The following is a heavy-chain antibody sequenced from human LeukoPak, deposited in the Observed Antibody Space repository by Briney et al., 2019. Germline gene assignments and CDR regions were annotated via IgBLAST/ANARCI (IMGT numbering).Heavy chain of an antibody. V-gene: IGHV3-23*01. J-gene: IGHJ4*02. CDR3: AKRGEWLQRGYFDY. CDR2: ISGSGGST. Sequence: GGSLRLSCAASGFTFDDYAMHWVRQAPGKGLEWVSGISGSGGSTYYADSVKGRFTISRDNSKNTLYLQMNSLRAEDTAVYYCAKRGEWLQRGYFDYWGQGTLVTVSS. D-gene: IGHD3-16*01. CDR1: GFTFDDYA.